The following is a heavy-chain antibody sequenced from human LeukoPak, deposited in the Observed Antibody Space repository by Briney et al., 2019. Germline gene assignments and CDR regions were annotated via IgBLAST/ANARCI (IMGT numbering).Heavy chain of an antibody. CDR2: ISSSSSTI. V-gene: IGHV3-48*04. D-gene: IGHD6-19*01. CDR1: GLTFSSYS. J-gene: IGHJ4*02. CDR3: ARDPGRSSGWYQGPFDY. Sequence: TGGSLRLSCAASGLTFSSYSMNWVRQAPGKGLEWVSYISSSSSTIYYADSVKGRFTISRDNAKNSLYLQMNSLRAEDTAVYYCARDPGRSSGWYQGPFDYWGQGTLVTVSS.